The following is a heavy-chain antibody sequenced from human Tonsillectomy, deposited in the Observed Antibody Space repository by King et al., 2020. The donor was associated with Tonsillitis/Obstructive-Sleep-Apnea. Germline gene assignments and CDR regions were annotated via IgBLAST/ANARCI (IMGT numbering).Heavy chain of an antibody. V-gene: IGHV3-30*04. CDR3: ARGPNQTLYSYADC. CDR1: GFTISNYA. J-gene: IGHJ4*02. CDR2: ISYDESNK. Sequence: VQLVESGGGVVQPGRSLRLSCAASGFTISNYAMHWVRQAPGKGLEWVAIISYDESNKYYADSVKGRFTISRDTSKNTLYLQMNNLRPDDTAVYYCARGPNQTLYSYADCWGQGTLVTVSS. D-gene: IGHD5-18*01.